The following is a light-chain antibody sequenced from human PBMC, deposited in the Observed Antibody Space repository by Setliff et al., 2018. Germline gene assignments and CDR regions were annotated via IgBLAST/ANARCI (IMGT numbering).Light chain of an antibody. J-gene: IGLJ1*01. CDR3: NAYSADTTYV. Sequence: QSALAQPASVSGSPGQSITISCSGTGRDVGSYDLVSWYQQHPGKAPKLIIYAVSDRPSGVSHRFSGSKSGNTAYLTISGLRTEDEADYYCNAYSADTTYVFGSGTKATV. CDR2: AVS. CDR1: GRDVGSYDL. V-gene: IGLV2-14*03.